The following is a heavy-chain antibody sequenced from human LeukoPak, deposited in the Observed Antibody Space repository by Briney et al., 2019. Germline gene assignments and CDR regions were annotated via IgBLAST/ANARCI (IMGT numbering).Heavy chain of an antibody. J-gene: IGHJ4*02. CDR1: GGSISSSSYY. CDR2: IYYSGST. D-gene: IGHD7-27*01. CDR3: ASESGALHLYFDY. V-gene: IGHV4-39*01. Sequence: SETLSLTCTVSGGSISSSSYYWGWIRQPPGKGLEWIGGIYYSGSTYYNPSLKSRVTISVDTSKNQFSLKLSSVTAADTAVYYCASESGALHLYFDYWGQGTLVTVSS.